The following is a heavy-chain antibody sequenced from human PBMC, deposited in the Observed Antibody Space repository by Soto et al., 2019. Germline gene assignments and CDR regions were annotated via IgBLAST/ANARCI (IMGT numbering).Heavy chain of an antibody. D-gene: IGHD1-26*01. CDR3: ARDLGVGAASDY. Sequence: QVQLVQSGAEVKKPGASVKVSCKASGYTFTSYAMHWVRQAPGQRLEWMGWINAGNGNTKYSKKFQGSVTITRETSASTAYCELSSLRSEDPAVYYCARDLGVGAASDYWGQGTLVTVSS. CDR2: INAGNGNT. CDR1: GYTFTSYA. V-gene: IGHV1-3*01. J-gene: IGHJ4*02.